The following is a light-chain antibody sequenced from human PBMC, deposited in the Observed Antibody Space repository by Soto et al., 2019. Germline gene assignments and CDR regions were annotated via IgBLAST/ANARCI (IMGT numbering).Light chain of an antibody. V-gene: IGLV1-44*01. CDR1: SSNIGGNT. J-gene: IGLJ1*01. CDR2: GND. CDR3: AAWDDSLNAVV. Sequence: QSVLTQPPSASGTPGQRVTISCSGSSSNIGGNTVNWYQQLPGTAPKLLIYGNDQRPSGVPDRFSGSKSGTSASLATSGLQSEDEADYYCAAWDDSLNAVVFGTGTKVTVL.